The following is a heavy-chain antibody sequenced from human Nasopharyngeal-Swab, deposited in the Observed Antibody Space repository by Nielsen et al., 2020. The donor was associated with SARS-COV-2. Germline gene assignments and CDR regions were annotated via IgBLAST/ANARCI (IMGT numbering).Heavy chain of an antibody. V-gene: IGHV4-59*01. CDR2: IYYTGST. CDR1: GDSISRYY. D-gene: IGHD2-8*01. Sequence: SETLSLTCTVSGDSISRYYWSWFRQPPGKGLEWIGYIYYTGSTNYNPSLRSRVIISIDTSKKHFSLELTSLTAADTAVYYCARMVYADYWGQGILVTVSS. CDR3: ARMVYADY. J-gene: IGHJ4*02.